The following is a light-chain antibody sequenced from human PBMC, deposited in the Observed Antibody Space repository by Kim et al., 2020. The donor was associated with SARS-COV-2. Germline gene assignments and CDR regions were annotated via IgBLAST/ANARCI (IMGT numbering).Light chain of an antibody. Sequence: GQRVTMSCSGSSSNIERNYVYWYQQVPGRAPKVLIYRSNERPSGVPDRFSGSKSGTSASLAISGLRSEDEADYYCAACDDNLSGRVFGGGTQLTVL. CDR2: RSN. CDR1: SSNIERNY. CDR3: AACDDNLSGRV. J-gene: IGLJ3*02. V-gene: IGLV1-47*01.